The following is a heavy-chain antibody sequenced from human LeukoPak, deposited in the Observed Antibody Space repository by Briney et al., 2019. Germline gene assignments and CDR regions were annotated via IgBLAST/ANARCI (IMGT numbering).Heavy chain of an antibody. J-gene: IGHJ4*02. Sequence: SETLSLTCTVSGYSISSGYYWSWIRQPPGRGLEWIGEINHSGSTNYNPSLKSRVTISVDTSKNQFSLKLSSVTAADTAVYYCARRGRRFLLGGDCLYFDYWGQGTLVTVSS. D-gene: IGHD2-21*02. CDR2: INHSGST. CDR3: ARRGRRFLLGGDCLYFDY. V-gene: IGHV4-38-2*02. CDR1: GYSISSGYY.